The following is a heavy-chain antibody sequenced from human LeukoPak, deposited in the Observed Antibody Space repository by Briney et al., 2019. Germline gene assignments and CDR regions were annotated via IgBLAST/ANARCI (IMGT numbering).Heavy chain of an antibody. CDR2: IYSGGRT. Sequence: PGGSLRLSCAASGFTFSSYAMSWVRQAPGKGLEWVSVIYSGGRTYYADSVKGRFTISRDNSKNTVYLQMNSLRAEDTAVYYCASPAQQWSWYYFDYWGQGTLDTVSS. J-gene: IGHJ4*02. CDR3: ASPAQQWSWYYFDY. CDR1: GFTFSSYA. V-gene: IGHV3-66*01. D-gene: IGHD6-19*01.